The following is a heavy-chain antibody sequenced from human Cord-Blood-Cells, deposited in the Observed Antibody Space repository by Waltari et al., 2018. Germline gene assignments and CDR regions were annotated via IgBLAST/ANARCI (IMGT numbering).Heavy chain of an antibody. V-gene: IGHV1-69*01. Sequence: QVQLVQSGAEVKKPGSSVKVSCKASGGTFSSYAISWVRQAPGQGLEWMGGIIPILGTANYAQKFKGRVKITADESTSTGYMELSSLRSEDTALYYCASSHPSNYYYYYYMDVWGKGTTVTVSS. CDR3: ASSHPSNYYYYYYMDV. D-gene: IGHD4-4*01. CDR2: IIPILGTA. CDR1: GGTFSSYA. J-gene: IGHJ6*03.